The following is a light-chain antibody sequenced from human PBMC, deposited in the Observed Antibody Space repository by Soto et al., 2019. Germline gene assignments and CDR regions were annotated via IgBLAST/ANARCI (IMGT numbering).Light chain of an antibody. J-gene: IGLJ1*01. V-gene: IGLV2-23*01. CDR1: SSDIGSYDF. CDR3: CSYAGSRTYV. Sequence: QSVLTQPASVSGPLGQSIVISCTGSSSDIGSYDFVSWYQQYPGKAPKVVIFEGTKRPSGVSNRFSGSKSGNTASLTISGLQTEDEADYYCCSYAGSRTYVFGAGTKVTVL. CDR2: EGT.